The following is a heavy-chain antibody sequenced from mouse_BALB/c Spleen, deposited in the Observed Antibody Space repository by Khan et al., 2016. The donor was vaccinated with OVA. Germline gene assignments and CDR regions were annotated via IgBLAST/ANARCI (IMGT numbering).Heavy chain of an antibody. Sequence: VQLLETGAELAKPGASVKMSCKASGYTFINYWILWVKQRPGQGLEWIGYINPSTAHTEYNQNFKDKATLTADKSSSTAYMQLSSLTSEDSAVYYCARRGLRWDFDYWGQGTTLTVSS. CDR2: INPSTAHT. CDR1: GYTFINYW. CDR3: ARRGLRWDFDY. J-gene: IGHJ2*01. V-gene: IGHV1-7*01. D-gene: IGHD1-1*01.